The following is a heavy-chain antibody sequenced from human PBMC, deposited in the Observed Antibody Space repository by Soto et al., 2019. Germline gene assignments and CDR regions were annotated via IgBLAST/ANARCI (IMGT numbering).Heavy chain of an antibody. Sequence: GGSLRLSCAASGFTFSSYGMHWVRQAPGKGLEWVAVISYDGSNKYYADSVKGRFTISRDNSKNTLYLQMNSLRAEDTAVYYCAKDLFDYWGQGTLVTVSS. CDR3: AKDLFDY. CDR2: ISYDGSNK. CDR1: GFTFSSYG. V-gene: IGHV3-30*18. J-gene: IGHJ4*02.